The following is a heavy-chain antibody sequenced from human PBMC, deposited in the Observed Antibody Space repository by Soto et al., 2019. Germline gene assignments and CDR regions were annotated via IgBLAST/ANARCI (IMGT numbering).Heavy chain of an antibody. Sequence: GGSLRLSCAASGFTFSSYGMHWVRQAPGKGLEWVAVISYDGSNKYYADSVKGRFTISRDNSKNTLYLQMNSLRAEDTAVYYCAKDLFDYWGQGTLVTVSS. CDR3: AKDLFDY. CDR2: ISYDGSNK. CDR1: GFTFSSYG. V-gene: IGHV3-30*18. J-gene: IGHJ4*02.